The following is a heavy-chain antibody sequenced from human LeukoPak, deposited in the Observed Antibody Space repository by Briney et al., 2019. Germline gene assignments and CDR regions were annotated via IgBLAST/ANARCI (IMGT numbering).Heavy chain of an antibody. D-gene: IGHD3-3*01. CDR1: VYTFTDYY. V-gene: IGHV1-2*02. J-gene: IGHJ4*02. CDR2: INPNSGGT. Sequence: EASVRVSCKTSVYTFTDYYMHWVRQAPGQGLEWMGWINPNSGGTNYARKFQGRLTMTRDTSINTVYMELSRMTSDDTAVYYCARSGGTSGPELDYWGQGSLIIVSS. CDR3: ARSGGTSGPELDY.